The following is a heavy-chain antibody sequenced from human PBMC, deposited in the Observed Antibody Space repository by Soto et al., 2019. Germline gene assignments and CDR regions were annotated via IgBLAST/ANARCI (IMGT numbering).Heavy chain of an antibody. Sequence: GGSLRLSCAASRFTFRSYAMHWVRQAPGKGLEWVAAISYDGDNRYYADSVKGRFTVSRDNSKNTLYLQMESLRTADTAVYYCSRDKGSNWLQGWFDSWGHGTLVTVSS. D-gene: IGHD5-18*01. J-gene: IGHJ5*01. CDR3: SRDKGSNWLQGWFDS. CDR2: ISYDGDNR. V-gene: IGHV3-30-3*01. CDR1: RFTFRSYA.